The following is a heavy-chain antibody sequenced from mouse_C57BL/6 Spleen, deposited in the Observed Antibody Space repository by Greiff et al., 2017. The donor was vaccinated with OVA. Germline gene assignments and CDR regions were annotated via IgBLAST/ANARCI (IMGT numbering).Heavy chain of an antibody. Sequence: EVQRVESGGGLVKPGGSLKLSCAASGFTFSDYGMHWVRQAPEKGLEWVAYISSGSSTIYYAYTVKGRFTISRDNAKNTLFLQMTSLRSEDTAMYYCARYGSSRYAMDDWGQGTSVTVSS. D-gene: IGHD1-1*01. CDR3: ARYGSSRYAMDD. J-gene: IGHJ4*01. CDR2: ISSGSSTI. CDR1: GFTFSDYG. V-gene: IGHV5-17*01.